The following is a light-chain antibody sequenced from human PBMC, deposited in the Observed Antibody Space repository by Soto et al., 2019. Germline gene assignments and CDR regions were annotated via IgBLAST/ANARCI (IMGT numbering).Light chain of an antibody. CDR1: RSDVGSYNF. Sequence: QSALTQPASGSGSPGQSISISCTGSRSDVGSYNFVSWYQLFPGKAPKLIIYEADKRPSGVSSRFSGSKSGFTASLTISGLQAEDEADYFCSSYAGDSAVIFGGGTKLTVL. CDR3: SSYAGDSAVI. V-gene: IGLV2-23*01. CDR2: EAD. J-gene: IGLJ2*01.